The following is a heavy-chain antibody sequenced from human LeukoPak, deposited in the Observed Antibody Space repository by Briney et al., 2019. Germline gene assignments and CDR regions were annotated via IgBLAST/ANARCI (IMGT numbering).Heavy chain of an antibody. CDR3: ARQRRDGSPTQD. V-gene: IGHV4-34*01. CDR1: GGSFSGSY. D-gene: IGHD5-24*01. CDR2: IKHSGST. J-gene: IGHJ4*02. Sequence: SETLSLTCTVYGGSFSGSYWSWIRQPPGKGLEWIGEIKHSGSTSYNPSLKSRVTISVDTSKNQFSLKLNSVTAADTAVYYCARQRRDGSPTQDWGQGTLVTVSS.